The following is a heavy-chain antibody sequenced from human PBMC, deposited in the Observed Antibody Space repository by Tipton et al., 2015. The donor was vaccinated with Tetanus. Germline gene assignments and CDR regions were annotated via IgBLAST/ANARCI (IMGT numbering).Heavy chain of an antibody. Sequence: SLRLSCAASGFTFSLFAMSWVRQAPGKGLEWVSTISGSGGSTYYADSVKGRFTISRDNSKNTLYLQMNSLRAEDTAVYYCAKSHGYCSGGSCYYYYGMDVWGQGTTVTVSS. CDR1: GFTFSLFA. CDR2: ISGSGGST. J-gene: IGHJ6*02. D-gene: IGHD2-15*01. CDR3: AKSHGYCSGGSCYYYYGMDV. V-gene: IGHV3-23*01.